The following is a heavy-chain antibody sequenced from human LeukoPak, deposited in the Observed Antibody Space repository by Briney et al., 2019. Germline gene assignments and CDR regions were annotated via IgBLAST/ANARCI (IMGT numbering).Heavy chain of an antibody. Sequence: GGSLRLSCTASGFSFNTYAMTWVRQAPGKGPEWISAITASGRDTYCADSVKGRVTISRDNSNNMLFLQMNSLRAEDTALYYCGTKRDGFTLWGQGTQVTVSS. J-gene: IGHJ4*02. CDR2: ITASGRDT. D-gene: IGHD5-12*01. CDR1: GFSFNTYA. V-gene: IGHV3-23*01. CDR3: GTKRDGFTL.